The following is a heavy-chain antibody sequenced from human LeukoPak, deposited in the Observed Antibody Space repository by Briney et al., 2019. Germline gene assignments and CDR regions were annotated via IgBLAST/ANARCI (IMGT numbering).Heavy chain of an antibody. CDR1: GGSISSYY. CDR3: ARARDGYNPYYFDY. V-gene: IGHV4-4*07. J-gene: IGHJ4*02. D-gene: IGHD5-24*01. Sequence: PSETLSLTCTVSGGSISSYYWSWIRQPAGKGLEWIGRIYTSGSTNYNPSLKSRVTMSADTSKNQFSLKLSSVTAADTAVYYCARARDGYNPYYFDYWGQGTLVTVSS. CDR2: IYTSGST.